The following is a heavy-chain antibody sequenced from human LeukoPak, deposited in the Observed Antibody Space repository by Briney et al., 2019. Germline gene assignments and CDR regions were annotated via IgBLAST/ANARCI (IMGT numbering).Heavy chain of an antibody. Sequence: SGTLSLTCAVSGGSISSSNWWSWVRQPPGQGLECIGEIYHSGSTNYNPSLKSRVTISVDKSKNQFSLKLSSVTAADTAVYYCARGLEDWYSSGKYNWFDPWGQGTLVTVSS. J-gene: IGHJ5*02. CDR3: ARGLEDWYSSGKYNWFDP. CDR1: GGSISSSNW. D-gene: IGHD5-18*01. CDR2: IYHSGST. V-gene: IGHV4-4*02.